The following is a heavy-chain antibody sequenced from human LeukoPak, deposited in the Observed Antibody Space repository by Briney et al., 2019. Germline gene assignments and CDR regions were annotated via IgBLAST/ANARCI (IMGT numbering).Heavy chain of an antibody. CDR3: ARDLPAAANFDY. V-gene: IGHV1-2*02. CDR1: GYTFTGYS. Sequence: GASVKVSCKASGYTFTGYSIHWIRQAPGQGLEWMGWMNPNSGGTKYAQKFQGRVTMTRDTSNSTAYMELSRLISDDTAVYYCARDLPAAANFDYWGQGTLVTVSS. CDR2: MNPNSGGT. D-gene: IGHD6-25*01. J-gene: IGHJ4*02.